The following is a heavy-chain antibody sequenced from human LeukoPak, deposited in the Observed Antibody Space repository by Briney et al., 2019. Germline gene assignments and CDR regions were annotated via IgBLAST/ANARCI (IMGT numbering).Heavy chain of an antibody. CDR2: IIPIFGTA. V-gene: IGHV1-69*13. CDR1: GGTFRNYA. Sequence: SVKVSCKASGGTFRNYAISWVRQAPGPGLEWMGGIIPIFGTANYAQKFQGRVTITADESTSTAYMELSRLRSEDTAVYYCARGWDSSGQIPFFYWGQGTLVTVSS. D-gene: IGHD3-22*01. J-gene: IGHJ4*02. CDR3: ARGWDSSGQIPFFY.